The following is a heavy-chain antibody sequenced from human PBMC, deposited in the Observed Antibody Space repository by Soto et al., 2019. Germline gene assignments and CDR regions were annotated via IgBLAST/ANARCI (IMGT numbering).Heavy chain of an antibody. CDR1: GFTFSSYG. Sequence: GGSLRLSCAASGFTFSSYGMHWVRQAPGKGLEWVAVISYDGSNKYYADSVKGRFTISRDNSKNTLYLQMNSLRAEDTAVYYCAKDLLAVTRNDYYYYGMDVWGQGTTVTVSS. V-gene: IGHV3-30*18. D-gene: IGHD6-19*01. J-gene: IGHJ6*02. CDR3: AKDLLAVTRNDYYYYGMDV. CDR2: ISYDGSNK.